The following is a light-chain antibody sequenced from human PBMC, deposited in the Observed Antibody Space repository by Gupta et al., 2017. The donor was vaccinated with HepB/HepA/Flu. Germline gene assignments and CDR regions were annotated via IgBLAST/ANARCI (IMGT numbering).Light chain of an antibody. Sequence: DLQMTQSPSSLSASVGDRVTITCRASQSIVSYLNWYQQKPGKAPKVLIYATSNLQSGVSSRFSGSGSGTDFTLTISSLQPEDFATYYCQQSDTTPYTFGQGTKLRIK. CDR1: QSIVSY. V-gene: IGKV1-39*01. CDR3: QQSDTTPYT. J-gene: IGKJ2*01. CDR2: ATS.